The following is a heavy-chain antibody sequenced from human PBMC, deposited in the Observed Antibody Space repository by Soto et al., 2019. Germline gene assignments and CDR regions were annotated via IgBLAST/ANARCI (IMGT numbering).Heavy chain of an antibody. CDR1: GYTFTSYA. V-gene: IGHV1-3*01. CDR2: INAGNGNT. J-gene: IGHJ5*02. D-gene: IGHD4-4*01. CDR3: ARGIESNAQPPPYAP. Sequence: ASVKVSCKASGYTFTSYAMHWVRQAPGQRLEWMGWINAGNGNTKYSQNFQGRVTFTRDTSARTAYMELSNLRSEDTAEYYCARGIESNAQPPPYAPWAKGSLVTGSS.